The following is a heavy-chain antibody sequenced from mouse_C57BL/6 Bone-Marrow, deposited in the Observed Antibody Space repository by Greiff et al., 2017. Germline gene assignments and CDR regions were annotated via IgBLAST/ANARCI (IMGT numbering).Heavy chain of an antibody. CDR3: ARAYYGSSGLAY. Sequence: EVKLVESGGGLVKPGGSLQLSCAASGFTFSSYALSWVRQTPLTRLAWVATLSDGGSYTYYPDNVKGRFTISRDNAKNKLYLQMSHLKSEDTAMYYCARAYYGSSGLAYGGQGTLVTVSA. D-gene: IGHD1-1*01. CDR1: GFTFSSYA. J-gene: IGHJ3*01. V-gene: IGHV5-4*03. CDR2: LSDGGSYT.